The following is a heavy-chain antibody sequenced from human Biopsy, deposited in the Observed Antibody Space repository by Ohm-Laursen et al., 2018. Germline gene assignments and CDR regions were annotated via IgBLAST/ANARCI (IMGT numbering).Heavy chain of an antibody. J-gene: IGHJ2*01. CDR1: GDSISSYY. V-gene: IGHV4-59*01. CDR3: ARDRGYYSDRTAPGYFDL. Sequence: SETLSLTCTVSGDSISSYYWSWIRQPPGKGLQWIGYVYYTGSTDYNPSLQSRVTISADTSKNHFSLRLRSVTPADTAIYYCARDRGYYSDRTAPGYFDLWGRGTLVTVSS. D-gene: IGHD3-22*01. CDR2: VYYTGST.